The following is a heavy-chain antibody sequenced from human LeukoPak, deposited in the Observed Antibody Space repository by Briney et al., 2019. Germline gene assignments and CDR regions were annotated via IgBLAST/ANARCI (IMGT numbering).Heavy chain of an antibody. CDR3: AKDLSTGKYGSGSLDY. D-gene: IGHD3-10*01. V-gene: IGHV3-23*01. J-gene: IGHJ4*02. CDR2: ISPSGGIT. Sequence: GGTLRLSCGASGFTFSSHGMNWVRQAPGKGLEWVSGISPSGGITYYTDSVKGRFTISRDNSKNTVSLQMNSLRGEDTAVYYCAKDLSTGKYGSGSLDYWGQGTLVTVSS. CDR1: GFTFSSHG.